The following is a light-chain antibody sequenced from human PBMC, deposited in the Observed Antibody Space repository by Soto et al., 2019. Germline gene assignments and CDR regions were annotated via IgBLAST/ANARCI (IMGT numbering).Light chain of an antibody. CDR3: QTWGTGKGV. J-gene: IGLJ2*01. CDR1: SGHSSYA. V-gene: IGLV4-69*01. Sequence: QPVLTQSPSASASLGASVKLTCTLSSGHSSYAIAWHQQQPDKGPRYLMKVNSDGSHNKGDGIPDRFSGSSSGAERYLTISSLQSEDEADYYCQTWGTGKGVFGGGTKLTV. CDR2: VNSDGSH.